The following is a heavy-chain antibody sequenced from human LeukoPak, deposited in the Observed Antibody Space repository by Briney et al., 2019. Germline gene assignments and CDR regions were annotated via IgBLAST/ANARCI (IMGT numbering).Heavy chain of an antibody. CDR1: GFTFSSYW. CDR2: ISGSGGST. V-gene: IGHV3-23*01. J-gene: IGHJ4*02. CDR3: AKVGMIVLRGGPPDY. Sequence: GGSLRLSCAASGFTFSSYWMSWVRQAPGKGLEWVSAISGSGGSTYYADSVKGRFTISRDNSKNTLYLQMNSLRAEDTAVYYCAKVGMIVLRGGPPDYWGQGTLVTVSS. D-gene: IGHD3-22*01.